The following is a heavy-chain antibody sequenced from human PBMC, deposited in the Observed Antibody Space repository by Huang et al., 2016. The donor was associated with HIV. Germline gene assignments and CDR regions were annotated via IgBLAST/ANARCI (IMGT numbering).Heavy chain of an antibody. J-gene: IGHJ3*02. CDR2: IYTSGST. CDR3: ATWPPGSQMRAFDI. Sequence: QVQLQESGPGLVKPSQTLSLTCTVSGASISSGSYYWTWLRQPAGKGLEWVWHIYTSGSTNYNPSLKSRVTISIDTSKNHFSLRLNSVTAADTAVYYCATWPPGSQMRAFDIWGPGTMITVSS. V-gene: IGHV4-61*09. CDR1: GASISSGSYY. D-gene: IGHD2-15*01.